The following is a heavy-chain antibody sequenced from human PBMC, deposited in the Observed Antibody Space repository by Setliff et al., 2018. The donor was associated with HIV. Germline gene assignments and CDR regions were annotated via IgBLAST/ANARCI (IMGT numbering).Heavy chain of an antibody. CDR1: GGSFSGYY. V-gene: IGHV4-34*01. Sequence: KPSETLSLTCAVYGGSFSGYYWSWIRQSPGKGLEWIGQINHGGSTNYSPSLKSRVTMSIDTSKNQFSLRLSSVTAADTAVYYCASDYSSRHDAFDIWGQGTVVT. CDR3: ASDYSSRHDAFDI. J-gene: IGHJ3*02. D-gene: IGHD6-13*01. CDR2: INHGGST.